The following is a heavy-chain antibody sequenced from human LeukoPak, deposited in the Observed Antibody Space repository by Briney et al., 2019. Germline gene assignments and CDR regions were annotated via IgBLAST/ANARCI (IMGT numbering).Heavy chain of an antibody. CDR3: ARVLSSGWYSEYFQH. CDR1: GFTFSDYY. Sequence: GGSLRLSCAASGFTFSDYYMSWIRQAPGKGLEWVSYISSSGSTIYYADSVKGRFTISRDNAKNSLYLQMNSLRAEDTAVYYCARVLSSGWYSEYFQHWGQGTLVTVSS. J-gene: IGHJ1*01. CDR2: ISSSGSTI. D-gene: IGHD6-19*01. V-gene: IGHV3-11*04.